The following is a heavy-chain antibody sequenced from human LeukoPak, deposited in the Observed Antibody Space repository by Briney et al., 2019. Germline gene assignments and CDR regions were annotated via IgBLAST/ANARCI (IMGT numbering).Heavy chain of an antibody. CDR2: TNPGGQT. D-gene: IGHD2-2*02. J-gene: IGHJ4*02. CDR1: GVSFRAHY. V-gene: IGHV4-34*01. Sequence: PSETLSLTCAVHGVSFRAHYWSWIRQSPGKGLEWIGETNPGGQTNYNPSLKSRVTISVGPSENRFSLRLTSVTAADTAVYFCARIRCGHSDDICYNYWGRGTLVTVSS. CDR3: ARIRCGHSDDICYNY.